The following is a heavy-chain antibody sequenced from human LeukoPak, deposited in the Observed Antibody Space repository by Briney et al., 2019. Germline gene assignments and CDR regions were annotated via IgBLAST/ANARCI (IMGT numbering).Heavy chain of an antibody. Sequence: SETLSLTCTVSGGSVSHYYWSWIRQPPGKGLEWIGEINHSGSTNYNPSLKSRVTISVDTSKNQFSLKLSSVTAADTAVYYCARGLGLARIVVVVAATGPVAGNWFDPWGQGTLVTVSS. V-gene: IGHV4-34*01. CDR1: GGSVSHYY. CDR3: ARGLGLARIVVVVAATGPVAGNWFDP. CDR2: INHSGST. D-gene: IGHD2-15*01. J-gene: IGHJ5*02.